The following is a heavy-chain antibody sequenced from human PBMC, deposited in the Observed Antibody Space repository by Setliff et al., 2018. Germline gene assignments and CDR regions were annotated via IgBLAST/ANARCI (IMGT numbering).Heavy chain of an antibody. J-gene: IGHJ4*02. Sequence: SETLSLTCTVSGGSITSGSNYWSWIRQPAGRGLEWMGHIDPSGNTNYHPSLRSRVTISVDTSKNQFSLKLSSVAAADTAVYYCARGFDVCGGGACYTDGPYYFDYWGLGTLVTVSS. V-gene: IGHV4-61*09. CDR1: GGSITSGSNY. CDR2: IDPSGNT. CDR3: ARGFDVCGGGACYTDGPYYFDY. D-gene: IGHD2-21*02.